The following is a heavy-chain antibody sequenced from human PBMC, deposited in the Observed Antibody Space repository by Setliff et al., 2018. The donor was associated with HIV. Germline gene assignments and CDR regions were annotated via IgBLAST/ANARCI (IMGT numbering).Heavy chain of an antibody. D-gene: IGHD7-27*01. CDR2: ISGSGGST. J-gene: IGHJ3*02. V-gene: IGHV3-23*01. CDR1: GFTFSDYY. CDR3: ARDWPGYGFDI. Sequence: GGSLRLSCAASGFTFSDYYMSWLRQAPGKGLEWVSAISGSGGSTYYADSVKGRFTISRDNSKNTLYLQMNSLRAEDTAVYYCARDWPGYGFDIWGQGTMVTVSS.